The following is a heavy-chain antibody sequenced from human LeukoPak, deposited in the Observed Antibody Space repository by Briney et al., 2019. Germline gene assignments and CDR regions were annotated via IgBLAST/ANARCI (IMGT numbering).Heavy chain of an antibody. CDR3: ATDSGSYKYYFDY. D-gene: IGHD1-26*01. J-gene: IGHJ4*02. CDR1: GYSFTDYS. Sequence: GASVKVSCTASGYSFTDYSINWVRLAPGQGLEWIGWIGGYSGHTQYAEKFQGRVIMATNTSTKTAYMELTNLRSDDTAVYYCATDSGSYKYYFDYWGQGTLVTVSS. V-gene: IGHV1-18*01. CDR2: IGGYSGHT.